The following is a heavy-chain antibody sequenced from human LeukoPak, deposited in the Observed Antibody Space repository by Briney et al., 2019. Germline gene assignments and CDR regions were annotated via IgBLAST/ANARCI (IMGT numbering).Heavy chain of an antibody. Sequence: ASVKVSCKASGYTFTSYYMHWVRQAPGQGLEWMGIINPSGGSTSYAQKFQGRVTMTRDTSISTAYMELSRLRSDDTAVYYCARVRRDAFDIWGQGTMVTVSS. CDR1: GYTFTSYY. CDR2: INPSGGST. J-gene: IGHJ3*02. V-gene: IGHV1-46*01. CDR3: ARVRRDAFDI.